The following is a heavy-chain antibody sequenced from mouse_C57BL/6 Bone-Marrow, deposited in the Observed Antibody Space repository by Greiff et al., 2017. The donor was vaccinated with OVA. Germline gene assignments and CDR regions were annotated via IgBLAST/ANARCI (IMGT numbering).Heavy chain of an antibody. CDR1: GYTFTSYG. Sequence: VQRVESGAELARPGASVKLSCKASGYTFTSYGISWVKQRTGQGLEWIGEIYPRSGNTYYNEKFKGKATLTADKSSSTAYMELRSLTSEDSAVYVCARPSYGNYRTWFAYWGQGTLVTVSA. D-gene: IGHD2-10*01. J-gene: IGHJ3*01. V-gene: IGHV1-81*01. CDR3: ARPSYGNYRTWFAY. CDR2: IYPRSGNT.